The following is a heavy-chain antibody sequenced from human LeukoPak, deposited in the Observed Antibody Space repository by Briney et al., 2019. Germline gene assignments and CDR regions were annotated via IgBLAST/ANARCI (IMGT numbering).Heavy chain of an antibody. CDR3: ARDRRDYYGSGSYYTDY. CDR2: ISAYNGNT. D-gene: IGHD3-10*01. CDR1: GGTFSSYG. J-gene: IGHJ4*02. V-gene: IGHV1-18*01. Sequence: GSSVKVSCKASGGTFSSYGISWVRQAPGQGLEWMGWISAYNGNTNYAQKLQGRVTMTTDTSTSTAYMELRSLRSDDTAVYYCARDRRDYYGSGSYYTDYWGQGTLVTVSS.